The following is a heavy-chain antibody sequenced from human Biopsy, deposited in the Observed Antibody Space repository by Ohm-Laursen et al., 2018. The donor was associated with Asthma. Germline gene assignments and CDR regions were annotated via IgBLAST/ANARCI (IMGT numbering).Heavy chain of an antibody. J-gene: IGHJ6*02. CDR1: GGSFSSNY. D-gene: IGHD3-3*01. V-gene: IGHV4-31*11. Sequence: PSETLSLTCAVYGGSFSSNYWSWIRQHPGKGLEWIGYIYYSGTTYYNPSLKSRVTISVDTSKNQFSLKLTSVTAADTAVYYCARDRRVRFLEWPPAMDVWGQGTTVTVSS. CDR2: IYYSGTT. CDR3: ARDRRVRFLEWPPAMDV.